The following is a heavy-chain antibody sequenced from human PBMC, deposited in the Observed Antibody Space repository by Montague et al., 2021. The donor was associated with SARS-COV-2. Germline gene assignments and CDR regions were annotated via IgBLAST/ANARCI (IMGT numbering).Heavy chain of an antibody. CDR1: GFTFSSYG. J-gene: IGHJ5*02. Sequence: SLRLSCAASGFTFSSYGMHWVRQAPGKGLEWVAVVWYDGSNKYYADSVKGRFTISRDNSKNTLYLQMNSLRAEDTAVYYCARERRYCSGGSCYSGWFDPWGQGTLVTVSS. V-gene: IGHV3-33*01. CDR2: VWYDGSNK. CDR3: ARERRYCSGGSCYSGWFDP. D-gene: IGHD2-15*01.